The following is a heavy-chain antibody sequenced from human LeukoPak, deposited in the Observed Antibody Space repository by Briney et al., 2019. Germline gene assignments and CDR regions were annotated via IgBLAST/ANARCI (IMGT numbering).Heavy chain of an antibody. CDR3: ARPGDYYDSSGYYYVSWFDP. Sequence: SVKVSCKASGGTFSSYAISWVRQAPGQGLEWMGGIIPILGTANYAQKFQGRVTITADKSTSTAYMELSSLRSEDTAVYYCARPGDYYDSSGYYYVSWFDPWGQGTLVTVSS. D-gene: IGHD3-22*01. J-gene: IGHJ5*02. V-gene: IGHV1-69*10. CDR1: GGTFSSYA. CDR2: IIPILGTA.